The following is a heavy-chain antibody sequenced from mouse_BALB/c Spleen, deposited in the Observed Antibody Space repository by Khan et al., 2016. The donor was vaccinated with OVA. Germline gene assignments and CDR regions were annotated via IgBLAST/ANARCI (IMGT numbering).Heavy chain of an antibody. CDR1: GYSITSDYA. V-gene: IGHV3-2*02. J-gene: IGHJ2*01. D-gene: IGHD2-10*02. Sequence: EVKLLESGPGLVKPSQSLSLTCTVTGYSITSDYAWNWIRQFPGNKLEWMGFISYSGNTKSNPSLKSRISMTRDTSKNQFFLQLNSVTPEDTATYYCARVYGGDFDYWGQGTTLIVSS. CDR3: ARVYGGDFDY. CDR2: ISYSGNT.